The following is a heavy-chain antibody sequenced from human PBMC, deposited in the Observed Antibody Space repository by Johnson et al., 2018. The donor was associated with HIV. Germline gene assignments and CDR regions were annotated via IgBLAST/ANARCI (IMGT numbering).Heavy chain of an antibody. J-gene: IGHJ3*02. CDR3: AREWIGHSSSWFRYAFDI. D-gene: IGHD6-13*01. CDR1: GFTFSSYA. CDR2: ISYDGSNK. V-gene: IGHV3-30*04. Sequence: VESGGGVVQPGRSLRLSCAASGFTFSSYAMHWVRQAPGKGLEWVAVISYDGSNKYYADSVKGRFTISRDNSKNTLSLQMNSLRAEDTAVYYCAREWIGHSSSWFRYAFDIWGQGTMVTVSS.